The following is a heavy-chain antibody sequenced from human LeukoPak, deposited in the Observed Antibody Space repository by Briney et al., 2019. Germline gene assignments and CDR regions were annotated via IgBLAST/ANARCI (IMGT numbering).Heavy chain of an antibody. V-gene: IGHV3-33*01. CDR2: IWANGITK. J-gene: IGHJ4*02. CDR3: ARDASFYADDY. Sequence: GGSLRLSCVASGFTFSGHGMHWVRQAPGKGLEWVAVIWANGITKHYADSVKGRFTISRDNSRSTLYLQMTSLTAENTAIYYCARDASFYADDYWGQGTQVTVSS. CDR1: GFTFSGHG. D-gene: IGHD2/OR15-2a*01.